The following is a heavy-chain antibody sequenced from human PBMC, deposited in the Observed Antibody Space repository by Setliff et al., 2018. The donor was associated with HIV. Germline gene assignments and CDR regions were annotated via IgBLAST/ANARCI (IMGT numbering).Heavy chain of an antibody. D-gene: IGHD1-26*01. V-gene: IGHV1-3*03. J-gene: IGHJ4*02. Sequence: ASVKVSCKASGYTFSRYAMHWVRQAPGQRLEWIGWINIGNGNTVYAQELQGRVTITWDTSASTAYMELSSLRAEDMAVYYCARNLVGTSSFDYWGQGTLVTVSS. CDR2: INIGNGNT. CDR1: GYTFSRYA. CDR3: ARNLVGTSSFDY.